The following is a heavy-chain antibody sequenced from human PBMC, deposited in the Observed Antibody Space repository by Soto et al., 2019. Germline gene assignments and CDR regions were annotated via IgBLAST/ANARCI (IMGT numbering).Heavy chain of an antibody. Sequence: QVQLVESGGGLVKPGGSLRLSREASGFTFGDYYMTWIRQAPGKGLEWVSFIGNRGTGIYYADSVKGRFTIFRDNAKNYLYLQMNSLRAEDTAMYYCARYLRAVGMASRFDPWGQGTLVTVSS. V-gene: IGHV3-11*01. CDR3: ARYLRAVGMASRFDP. D-gene: IGHD6-13*01. J-gene: IGHJ5*02. CDR1: GFTFGDYY. CDR2: IGNRGTGI.